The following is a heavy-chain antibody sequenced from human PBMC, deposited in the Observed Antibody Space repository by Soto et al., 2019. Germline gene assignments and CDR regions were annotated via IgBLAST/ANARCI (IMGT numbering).Heavy chain of an antibody. CDR1: GFTFSSYG. D-gene: IGHD2-2*01. CDR3: ARGDIVLVPAAINE. J-gene: IGHJ4*02. CDR2: IWYDGSNK. V-gene: IGHV3-33*01. Sequence: QVQLVESGGGVVQPGRSLRLSCAASGFTFSSYGMHWVRQAPGKGLEWVEVIWYDGSNKHYADSVKGLFNISRDNSKNTLYLQMNSMRAEDTAVYYCARGDIVLVPAAINEWGQGTPVTVSS.